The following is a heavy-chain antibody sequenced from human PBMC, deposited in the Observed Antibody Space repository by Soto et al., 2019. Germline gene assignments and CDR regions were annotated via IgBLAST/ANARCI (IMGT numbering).Heavy chain of an antibody. CDR3: ATVYCSGGSCYSIDY. V-gene: IGHV1-46*03. Sequence: QVQLVQSGAEVKKPGASVKVSCKASGYTFTSYYMHWVRQAPGQGLEWMGIINPSNSTTYAQKFQGRGTMTRDTSTSTVYMEQSSLRSEDTAVYYCATVYCSGGSCYSIDYWGQGTLVTVSS. D-gene: IGHD2-15*01. J-gene: IGHJ4*02. CDR2: INPSNST. CDR1: GYTFTSYY.